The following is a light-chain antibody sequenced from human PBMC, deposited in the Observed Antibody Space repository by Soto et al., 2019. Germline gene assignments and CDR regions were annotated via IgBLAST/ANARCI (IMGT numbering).Light chain of an antibody. V-gene: IGKV1-39*01. CDR1: QSINIY. CDR2: ASS. CDR3: HQTYSNPRT. J-gene: IGKJ1*01. Sequence: DIQMTQSPSSLSASVGDRVTITCRTSQSINIYLNWYQQIPGKAPKLLIYASSNLHTGVPSRFSGSASGTDFTLTISSLQPEDSATYYCHQTYSNPRTFGQETKVEIK.